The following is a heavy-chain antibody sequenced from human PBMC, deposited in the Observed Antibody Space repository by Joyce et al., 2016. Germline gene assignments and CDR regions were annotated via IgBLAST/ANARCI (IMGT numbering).Heavy chain of an antibody. CDR3: ARSSYTNGIFDY. J-gene: IGHJ4*02. D-gene: IGHD2-8*01. CDR2: LSSSSSYI. Sequence: EVQLVESGGGLVKPGGSLSLSCAASGFTFSRYSMSWVRQAAGKGVEWVSSLSSSSSYIKYTDSVKGRFTISRDNAKNSLYLQMNSLRVEDTAVYYCARSSYTNGIFDYWGQGTLVTVSS. CDR1: GFTFSRYS. V-gene: IGHV3-21*01.